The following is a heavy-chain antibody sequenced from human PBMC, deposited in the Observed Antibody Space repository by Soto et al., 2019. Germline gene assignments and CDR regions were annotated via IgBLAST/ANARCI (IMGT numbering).Heavy chain of an antibody. CDR2: LDPSDSYT. D-gene: IGHD3-16*02. V-gene: IGHV5-10-1*01. J-gene: IGHJ4*02. CDR3: ARVDLNYVLGSYRPSPFYY. Sequence: GESLKISCKGSGYSFTSYWISWVRQMPVKGLEWMGRLDPSDSYTNYNPSFQVHVTISAYKSISTSYLHRSIRKGSNTAKYYFARVDLNYVLGSYRPSPFYYLGQENLFTVS. CDR1: GYSFTSYW.